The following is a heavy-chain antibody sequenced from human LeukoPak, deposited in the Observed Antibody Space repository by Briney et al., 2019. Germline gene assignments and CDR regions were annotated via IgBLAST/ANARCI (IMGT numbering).Heavy chain of an antibody. Sequence: PGGSLRLSCAASGFTFDDYAMHWVRQAPGKGLEWVSVISLNSGTIAYADSVKGRFTISRDNAKKSLYLQMNSLRAEDTALYYCARKRGNSAFDCWGQGTLVTVSS. D-gene: IGHD4-23*01. V-gene: IGHV3-9*01. CDR2: ISLNSGTI. J-gene: IGHJ4*02. CDR1: GFTFDDYA. CDR3: ARKRGNSAFDC.